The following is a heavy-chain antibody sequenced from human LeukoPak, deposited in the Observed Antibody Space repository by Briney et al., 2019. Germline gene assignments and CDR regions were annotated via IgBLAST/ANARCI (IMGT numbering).Heavy chain of an antibody. V-gene: IGHV1-46*01. CDR2: INPSGGST. J-gene: IGHJ4*02. D-gene: IGHD3-22*01. Sequence: ASVKVSFKASGYTFTSYYMHWVRQAPGQGLEWMGIINPSGGSTSYAQKFQGRVAVTRDTSTSTVYMELSSLRSEDTAVYYCARDPSYDSRGYYPAYFDYWGQGTLVTVSS. CDR1: GYTFTSYY. CDR3: ARDPSYDSRGYYPAYFDY.